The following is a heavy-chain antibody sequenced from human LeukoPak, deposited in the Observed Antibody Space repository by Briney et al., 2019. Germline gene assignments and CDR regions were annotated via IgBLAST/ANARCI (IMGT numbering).Heavy chain of an antibody. D-gene: IGHD2-2*01. CDR3: ARETAAPLSYYFFDS. J-gene: IGHJ4*02. CDR2: ISPYTGDT. CDR1: GYAFITYP. V-gene: IGHV1-18*01. Sequence: ASVQVSCKASGYAFITYPVTWVRQAPGQGLEWMGWISPYTGDTNYAQHLQDRVTMTTDASTSTAYMELRSLRSDDTAVYYCARETAAPLSYYFFDSWGQGTLVTVSS.